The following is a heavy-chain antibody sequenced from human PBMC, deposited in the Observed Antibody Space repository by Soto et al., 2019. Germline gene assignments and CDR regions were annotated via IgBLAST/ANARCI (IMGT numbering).Heavy chain of an antibody. D-gene: IGHD6-13*01. V-gene: IGHV3-30-3*01. CDR3: AREGELVLKDAFDI. J-gene: IGHJ3*02. CDR1: GFTFSSYA. Sequence: GGSLRLSCAASGFTFSSYAMHWVRQAPGKGLEWVAVISYDGSNKYYADSVKGRFTISRDNSKNTLYLQMNSLRAEDTAVYYCAREGELVLKDAFDIWGQGTMVTVSS. CDR2: ISYDGSNK.